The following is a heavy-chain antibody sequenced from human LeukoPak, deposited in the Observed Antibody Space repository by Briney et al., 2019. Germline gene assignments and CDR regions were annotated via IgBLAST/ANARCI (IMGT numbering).Heavy chain of an antibody. CDR2: INHSGST. Sequence: SETLSLTCAVYGGSFSGFYWSWIRQPPGKGLEWIGEINHSGSTYYNPSLKSRVTISVDTSKNQFSLKLSSVTAADTAVYYCARGHEYYYGMDVWGQGTTVTVSS. V-gene: IGHV4-34*01. CDR1: GGSFSGFY. CDR3: ARGHEYYYGMDV. J-gene: IGHJ6*02.